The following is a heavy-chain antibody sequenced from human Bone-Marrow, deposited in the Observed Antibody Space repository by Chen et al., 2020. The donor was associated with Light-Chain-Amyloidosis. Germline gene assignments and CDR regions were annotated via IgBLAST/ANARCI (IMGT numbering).Heavy chain of an antibody. CDR1: GASISSNYW. V-gene: IGHV4-4*02. Sequence: QVQLQESGPGLVEPSGTLFLTCTVSGASISSNYWWSWVRQPPGKGLEWIGEIYHSGSANYNPSLRSRLTISLDKSNNQFSLRVSSVTAADTAVYYCARVYWPIPVSGTFGALDYWGQGILVTVSS. D-gene: IGHD6-19*01. CDR3: ARVYWPIPVSGTFGALDY. CDR2: IYHSGSA. J-gene: IGHJ4*02.